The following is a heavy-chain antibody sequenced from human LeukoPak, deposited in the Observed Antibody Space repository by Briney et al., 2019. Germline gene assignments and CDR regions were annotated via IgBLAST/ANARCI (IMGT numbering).Heavy chain of an antibody. V-gene: IGHV4-34*01. CDR2: INHSGST. J-gene: IGHJ4*02. CDR1: GGSFSGYY. D-gene: IGHD4-17*01. CDR3: ARDSRDYGYFDY. Sequence: PSETLSLTCAVYGGSFSGYYWSWIRQPPGKGLEWIGEINHSGSTNYNPSLKSRVTISVDTSKNQFSLKLSSVTAADTAVYYCARDSRDYGYFDYWGQGTLVTVSS.